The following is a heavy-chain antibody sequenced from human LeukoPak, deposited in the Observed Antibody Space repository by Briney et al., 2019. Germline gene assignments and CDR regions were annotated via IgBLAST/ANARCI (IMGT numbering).Heavy chain of an antibody. J-gene: IGHJ5*01. Sequence: GGSLRLSCSAFGFTFINYAMHWVRQAPGKGLEWVVVISYDGSTKDYADSVKGRFTISRDNSKNTLYLQMNRLRVEDTAVYYCARTWYSSGWYDSWGQGTLVTVSS. V-gene: IGHV3-30-3*01. D-gene: IGHD6-19*01. CDR1: GFTFINYA. CDR3: ARTWYSSGWYDS. CDR2: ISYDGSTK.